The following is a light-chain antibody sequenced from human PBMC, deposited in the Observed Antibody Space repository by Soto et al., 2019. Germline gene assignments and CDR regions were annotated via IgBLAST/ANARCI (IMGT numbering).Light chain of an antibody. CDR3: GTWDSSLSAVV. CDR2: DSN. Sequence: QSVLTQPPSVSAAPGQTVTISCSGSSSNIGNNYVSWYQQLPGTAPKLLIYDSNKRPSGIPDRFSGSKSGTSATLGITGLQTGDEADYYCGTWDSSLSAVVFGGGTTLTVL. J-gene: IGLJ2*01. CDR1: SSNIGNNY. V-gene: IGLV1-51*01.